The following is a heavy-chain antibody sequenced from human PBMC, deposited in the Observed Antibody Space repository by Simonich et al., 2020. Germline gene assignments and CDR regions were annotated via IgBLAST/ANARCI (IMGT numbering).Heavy chain of an antibody. V-gene: IGHV4-39*01. CDR3: ARHAGFAFDI. D-gene: IGHD6-13*01. CDR1: GGSISSSSYY. CDR2: IYYSGTT. J-gene: IGHJ3*02. Sequence: QLQLQESGPGLVKPSETLSLTCTVSGGSISSSSYYWGWIRQPPGKGLEWIGSIYYSGTTYYNPSLKSRVTISVDTAKNQFSLKLSAVTAADTAVYYCARHAGFAFDIWGQGTMVTVSS.